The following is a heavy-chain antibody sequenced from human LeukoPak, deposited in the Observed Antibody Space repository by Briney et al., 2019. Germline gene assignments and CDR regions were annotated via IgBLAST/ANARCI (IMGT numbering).Heavy chain of an antibody. CDR2: INHSVST. CDR3: ARGRGGYCSGGSCYSPYYYYGMDV. J-gene: IGHJ6*02. V-gene: IGHV4-34*01. Sequence: SETLSLTCAVYGGSFSGYYWSWIRQPPGKGLEWIGEINHSVSTNYNPSLKSRVTISVDTSKNQFSLKLSSVTAADTAVYYCARGRGGYCSGGSCYSPYYYYGMDVWGQGTTVTVSS. D-gene: IGHD2-15*01. CDR1: GGSFSGYY.